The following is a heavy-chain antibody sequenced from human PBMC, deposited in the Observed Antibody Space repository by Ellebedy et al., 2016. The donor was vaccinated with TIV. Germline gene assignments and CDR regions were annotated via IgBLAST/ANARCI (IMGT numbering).Heavy chain of an antibody. V-gene: IGHV3-23*01. Sequence: GESLKISCAASGFTFSSYAMSWVRQAPGKGLEWVSGIVGSGAEKYADSVKGRFTISRDNSKRTVDLQMNGLRAEDTAIYFCAKDRTSGDGYWVFDSWGQGTMVSVSS. CDR2: IVGSGA. J-gene: IGHJ4*02. D-gene: IGHD5-18*01. CDR3: AKDRTSGDGYWVFDS. CDR1: GFTFSSYA.